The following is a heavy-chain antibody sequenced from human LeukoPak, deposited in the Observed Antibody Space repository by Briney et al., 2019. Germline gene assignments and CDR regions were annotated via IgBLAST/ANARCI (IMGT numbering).Heavy chain of an antibody. V-gene: IGHV3-21*01. CDR1: GFTFSSYS. CDR2: ISSSSSSI. D-gene: IGHD2-2*01. Sequence: GGSLRLSCAASGFTFSSYSINWVRQAPGKGLEWVSSISSSSSSIYYADSVKGRFTISRDNAKNSLYLQMNSLRAEDTAVYYCASLHDIVVIPDATIDYWGQGTLVTVSS. CDR3: ASLHDIVVIPDATIDY. J-gene: IGHJ4*02.